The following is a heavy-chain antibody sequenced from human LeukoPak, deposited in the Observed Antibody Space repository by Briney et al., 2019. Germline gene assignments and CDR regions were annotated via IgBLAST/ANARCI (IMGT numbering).Heavy chain of an antibody. V-gene: IGHV4-34*01. Sequence: ASETLSLTCAVYGGSFSGYYWSWIRQPPGKGLEWIGSIYHSGSTYYNPSLKSRVTISVDTSKNQFSPKLSSVTAADTAVYYCARVDETLVWFDPWGQGTLVTVSS. D-gene: IGHD3/OR15-3a*01. CDR2: IYHSGST. CDR1: GGSFSGYY. J-gene: IGHJ5*02. CDR3: ARVDETLVWFDP.